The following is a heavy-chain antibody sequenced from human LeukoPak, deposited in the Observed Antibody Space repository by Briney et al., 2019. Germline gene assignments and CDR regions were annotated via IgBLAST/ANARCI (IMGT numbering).Heavy chain of an antibody. V-gene: IGHV4-39*01. Sequence: SETLSLTCTVSGGSISSSSYYWGWIRQPPGKGLEWIGSIYYSGSTCYNPSLKSRVTISVDTSKNQFSLKLSSVTAADTAVYYCARHNGSGSYRSRYYFDYWGQGTLVTVSS. J-gene: IGHJ4*02. CDR1: GGSISSSSYY. D-gene: IGHD3-10*01. CDR3: ARHNGSGSYRSRYYFDY. CDR2: IYYSGST.